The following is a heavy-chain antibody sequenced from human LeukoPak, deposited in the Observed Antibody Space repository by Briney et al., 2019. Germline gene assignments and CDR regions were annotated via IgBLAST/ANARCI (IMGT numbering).Heavy chain of an antibody. CDR2: ISGSGGST. CDR1: GFGFSSYW. Sequence: GGSLRLSCATSGFGFSSYWMSWVRQAPGKGLEWVSAISGSGGSTYYADSVKGRFTISRDNSKNTLYLQMNSLRAEDTAVYYCAKDGEGYYYGSGSYYYWGQGTLVTVSS. V-gene: IGHV3-23*01. D-gene: IGHD3-10*01. CDR3: AKDGEGYYYGSGSYYY. J-gene: IGHJ4*02.